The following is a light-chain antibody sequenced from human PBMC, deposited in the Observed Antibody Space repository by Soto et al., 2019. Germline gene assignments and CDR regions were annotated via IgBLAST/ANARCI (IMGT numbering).Light chain of an antibody. J-gene: IGLJ2*01. Sequence: NFMLTQPHSVSESPGKTVTISCTRSSGGIASNYVQWYQQRPGSAPTTVIYEDNQRPSGVPDRFSGSIDSSSTSASLTISGLKTEDEADYYCQSYDSGNVVFGGGTKLTVL. CDR1: SGGIASNY. CDR2: EDN. V-gene: IGLV6-57*04. CDR3: QSYDSGNVV.